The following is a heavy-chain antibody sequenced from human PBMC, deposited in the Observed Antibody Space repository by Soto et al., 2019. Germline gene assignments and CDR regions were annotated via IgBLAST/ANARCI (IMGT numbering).Heavy chain of an antibody. Sequence: QVQVVQSGAEVKKPGASVKVSCKASGYTFSTYAMHLVRQAPGQSLEWMGWINGGTGQTRYSQRFQDRVTITRDTPASTANIELTSLTSEDTAVYYCARGKGMEENYYYYGLDIWGQGTTVTVSS. CDR2: INGGTGQT. V-gene: IGHV1-3*01. D-gene: IGHD1-1*01. J-gene: IGHJ6*02. CDR3: ARGKGMEENYYYYGLDI. CDR1: GYTFSTYA.